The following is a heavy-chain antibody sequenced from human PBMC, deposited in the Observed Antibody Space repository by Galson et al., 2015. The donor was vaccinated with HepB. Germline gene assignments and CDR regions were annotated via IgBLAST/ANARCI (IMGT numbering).Heavy chain of an antibody. J-gene: IGHJ6*02. D-gene: IGHD6-19*01. CDR1: GYTFTSYY. Sequence: SVKVSCKASGYTFTSYYMHWVRQAPGQGLEWMGIINPSGGSTSYAQKFQGRVTMTRDTSTSTVYMELSSLRSEDTAVYYCARLEGSSGWYYYYYGMDVWGQGTTVTVSS. CDR2: INPSGGST. V-gene: IGHV1-46*01. CDR3: ARLEGSSGWYYYYYGMDV.